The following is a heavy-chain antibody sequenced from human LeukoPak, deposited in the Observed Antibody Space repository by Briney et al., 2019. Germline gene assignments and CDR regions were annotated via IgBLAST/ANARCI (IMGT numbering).Heavy chain of an antibody. CDR3: LKDSPPRYSRSPPAY. CDR1: GFTFSRYW. D-gene: IGHD1-26*01. CDR2: INKDGGEK. J-gene: IGHJ4*02. Sequence: PGGSLRLSCAASGFTFSRYWMSWVRQAPGKGLEWVANINKDGGEKYYVDSVKGRFTISGDNAKNSLYLHLTSLRADDTAVYYCLKDSPPRYSRSPPAYRGQGTLVPVSS. V-gene: IGHV3-7*03.